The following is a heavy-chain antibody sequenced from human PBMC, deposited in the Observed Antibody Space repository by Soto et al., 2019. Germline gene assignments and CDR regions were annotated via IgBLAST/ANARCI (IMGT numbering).Heavy chain of an antibody. D-gene: IGHD3-22*01. Sequence: QVQLVQSGAEEKKPGASVKVPCKASGYTFTSYAMHWVRQAPGQRLEWMGWINAGNGNTKYSQKFQDRVTITRDTSXTTAYMELSSLRSEDTAVYYCARAWYDSNGWPPLDYWGQGTLVTVSS. J-gene: IGHJ4*02. CDR2: INAGNGNT. CDR1: GYTFTSYA. CDR3: ARAWYDSNGWPPLDY. V-gene: IGHV1-3*05.